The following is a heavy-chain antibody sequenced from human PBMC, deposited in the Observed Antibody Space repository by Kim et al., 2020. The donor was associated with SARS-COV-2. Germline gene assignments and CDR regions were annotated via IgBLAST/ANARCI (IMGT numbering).Heavy chain of an antibody. J-gene: IGHJ4*02. CDR1: GFTFSNYA. CDR2: IYSGGTET. Sequence: GGSLRLSCTASGFTFSNYAMSWVRQAPGKGLEWVSGIYSGGTETYYGDSVKGRFTISRDDSKNTLYLQVNSLRAEDTAVYYCAKDFIDQRRGPEDPLFDYWGQVTLVTVSS. CDR3: AKDFIDQRRGPEDPLFDY. V-gene: IGHV3-23*03.